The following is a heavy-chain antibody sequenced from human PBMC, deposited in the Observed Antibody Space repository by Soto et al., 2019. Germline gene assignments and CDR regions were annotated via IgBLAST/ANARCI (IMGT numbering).Heavy chain of an antibody. V-gene: IGHV4-4*02. Sequence: TLSLTCTISGVSISSGKWWSWVRQPPGEGLEWIGEIFHTGNTDYKPSLKSRVSILVDKSKNQFSLNLDSVTAADTAVYYCARNLFDSRGYPPEVWGQGILVTVS. CDR3: ARNLFDSRGYPPEV. CDR1: GVSISSGKW. D-gene: IGHD3-22*01. J-gene: IGHJ4*02. CDR2: IFHTGNT.